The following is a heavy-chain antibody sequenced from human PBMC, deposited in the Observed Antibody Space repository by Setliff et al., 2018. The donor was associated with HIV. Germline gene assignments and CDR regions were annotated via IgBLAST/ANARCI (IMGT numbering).Heavy chain of an antibody. V-gene: IGHV4-4*02. D-gene: IGHD6-13*01. CDR1: GGSISSSNW. CDR2: IYYTGNT. Sequence: SETLSLTCAVSGGSISSSNWWSWVRQPPGKGLEWSGEIYYTGNTNYNPSLKSRVSISVDTSKSQFSLKLSSVTAADTAIYYCARDPGITAACTEYFDSWGQGSLVTVSS. CDR3: ARDPGITAACTEYFDS. J-gene: IGHJ4*02.